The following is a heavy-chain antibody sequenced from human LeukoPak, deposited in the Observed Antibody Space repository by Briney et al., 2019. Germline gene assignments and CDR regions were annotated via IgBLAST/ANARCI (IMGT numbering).Heavy chain of an antibody. CDR2: IYYSGST. D-gene: IGHD6-19*01. CDR1: GGSISSSSYY. J-gene: IGHJ5*02. V-gene: IGHV4-39*01. Sequence: SETLSLTCTVSGGSISSSSYYWGWIRQPPGKGLEWIGSIYYSGSTYYNTSLKSRVTISVDTSKNQFSLKLSSVTAADTAVYYCARPYSSGWGFGWFDPWGQGTLVTVSS. CDR3: ARPYSSGWGFGWFDP.